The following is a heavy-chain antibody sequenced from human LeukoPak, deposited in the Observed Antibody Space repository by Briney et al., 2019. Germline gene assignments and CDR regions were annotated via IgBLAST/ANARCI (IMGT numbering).Heavy chain of an antibody. J-gene: IGHJ4*02. Sequence: SETLSLTCGVYGESFSNYDRHWIPQPPGKGLEWIGEINHSGSTSYNPSLKSRVTISVDTSKNQFSLKLNSVTAADTALYFCARQYYGYSGGGLDYWGEGTLVTVSS. CDR1: GESFSNYD. CDR3: ARQYYGYSGGGLDY. V-gene: IGHV4-34*01. CDR2: INHSGST. D-gene: IGHD3-16*01.